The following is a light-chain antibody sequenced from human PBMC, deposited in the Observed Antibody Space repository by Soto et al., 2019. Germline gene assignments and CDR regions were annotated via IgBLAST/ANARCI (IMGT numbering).Light chain of an antibody. CDR1: QSLLHSNGYNY. Sequence: EIVMTQSPLSLSVTPGEPASISCRASQSLLHSNGYNYLDWYVQKPGQSPQLLINLASNRASGVPDNFSGSGTGTDFTLKISRVEADDVGLYYCMQALQTPPYTFGQGTKLEI. V-gene: IGKV2-28*01. J-gene: IGKJ2*01. CDR2: LAS. CDR3: MQALQTPPYT.